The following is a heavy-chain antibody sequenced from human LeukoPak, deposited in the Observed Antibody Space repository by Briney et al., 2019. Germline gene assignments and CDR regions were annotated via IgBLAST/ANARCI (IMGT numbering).Heavy chain of an antibody. D-gene: IGHD2-2*01. J-gene: IGHJ3*02. V-gene: IGHV4-4*02. CDR3: ARRVVPAAMKFAFDI. CDR1: GGSISSSNW. CDR2: IYHSGST. Sequence: PSETLSLTCAVSGGSISSSNWWSWVRQPPGKGLEWIGEIYHSGSTNYNPSLKSRVTISVDKSKNQFSLKLSSVTAADTAVYYCARRVVPAAMKFAFDIWGQGTMVTVSS.